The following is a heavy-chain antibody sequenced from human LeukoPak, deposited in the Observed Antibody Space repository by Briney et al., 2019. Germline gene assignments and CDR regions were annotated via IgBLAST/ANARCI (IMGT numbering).Heavy chain of an antibody. CDR2: ISYDGSNK. V-gene: IGHV3-30*18. Sequence: GGSLRLSCAASGFTFSSYGMHWVRQAPGKGLEWVAVISYDGSNKYYADSVKGRFTISRDNSKNTLYLQMNSLRAEDTAVYYCAEQEQGAAWGQGTLVTVSS. D-gene: IGHD1-26*01. CDR1: GFTFSSYG. CDR3: AEQEQGAA. J-gene: IGHJ5*02.